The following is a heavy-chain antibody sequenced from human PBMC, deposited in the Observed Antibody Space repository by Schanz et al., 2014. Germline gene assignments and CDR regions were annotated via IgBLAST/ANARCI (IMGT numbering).Heavy chain of an antibody. CDR3: ARVDSSGYFFDN. V-gene: IGHV3-23*04. CDR1: GFTFSDYY. D-gene: IGHD3-22*01. J-gene: IGHJ4*02. CDR2: ISGSGGST. Sequence: EVQLVASGGGLVQPGGSLRLSCAASGFTFSDYYMSWIRQAPGKGLEWVIVISGSGGSTYYADSVRGRFTMSRDNSKNTVHLQMSSLRVEDTAVYYCARVDSSGYFFDNWGQGTRVTVSS.